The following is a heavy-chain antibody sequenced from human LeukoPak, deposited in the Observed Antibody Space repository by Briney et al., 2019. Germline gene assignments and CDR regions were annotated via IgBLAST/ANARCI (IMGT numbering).Heavy chain of an antibody. CDR1: GGALSGYY. Sequence: PSETLSLTCAIYGGALSGYYWTWIRQTPGKGLEWIGEINYSGNTNYNRSLKSRVTISADTSKNQFSLRLSSVTAADTAVYYCARRGTAYCRGGNCYSDKYFDYWGQGTQVTVSS. J-gene: IGHJ4*02. CDR3: ARRGTAYCRGGNCYSDKYFDY. CDR2: INYSGNT. D-gene: IGHD2-15*01. V-gene: IGHV4-34*01.